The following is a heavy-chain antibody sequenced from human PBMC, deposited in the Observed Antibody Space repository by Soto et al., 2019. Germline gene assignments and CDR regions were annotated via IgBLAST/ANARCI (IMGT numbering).Heavy chain of an antibody. CDR3: AKDLRSGDYGSEYFQH. Sequence: DVQLVESGGGLIQPGGSLRLSCAAFGLTVSGKKYMAWVRQAPGKGLEWVSAISGSGGSTYYADSVKGRFTISRDNSKNTLYLQMNSLRAEDTAVYYCAKDLRSGDYGSEYFQHWGQGTLVTVSS. CDR1: GLTVSGKKY. CDR2: ISGSGGST. V-gene: IGHV3-23*04. D-gene: IGHD4-17*01. J-gene: IGHJ1*01.